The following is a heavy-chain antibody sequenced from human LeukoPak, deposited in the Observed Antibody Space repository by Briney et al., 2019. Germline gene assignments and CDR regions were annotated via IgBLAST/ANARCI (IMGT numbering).Heavy chain of an antibody. D-gene: IGHD3-22*01. CDR1: GFTFSGYA. V-gene: IGHV3-23*01. Sequence: GGSLRLSCAASGFTFSGYAMSWVRQAPGKGLEWVSAISGSGGSTYYADSVKGRFTISRDNSKNTLYLQMNSLRAEDTAVYYCAKDPLEGGYHPNWFDPWGQGTLVTVSS. J-gene: IGHJ5*02. CDR2: ISGSGGST. CDR3: AKDPLEGGYHPNWFDP.